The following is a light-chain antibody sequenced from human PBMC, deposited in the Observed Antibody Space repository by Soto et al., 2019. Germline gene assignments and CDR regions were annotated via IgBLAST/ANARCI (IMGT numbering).Light chain of an antibody. CDR2: AAS. Sequence: DIQLTQSPSFLSASVGDRVTITCRASQDISDYLAWYQQRPGKAPKLLIYAASTLQSGVPSRFSGSGSGTQFTLTISTLQPEDFATYSCQQLKRYPRTFGGGTK. CDR3: QQLKRYPRT. V-gene: IGKV1-9*01. CDR1: QDISDY. J-gene: IGKJ4*01.